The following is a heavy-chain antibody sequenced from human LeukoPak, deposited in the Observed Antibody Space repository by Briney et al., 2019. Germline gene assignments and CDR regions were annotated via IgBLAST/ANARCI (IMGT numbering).Heavy chain of an antibody. CDR3: ARDRAGQGPDSQYYYDSSGYLQYYFDY. CDR1: GFTSSSYA. CDR2: ISYDGSNK. J-gene: IGHJ4*02. D-gene: IGHD3-22*01. Sequence: QPGRSLRLSCAASGFTSSSYAMHWVRQAPGKGLEWVAVISYDGSNKYYADSVKGRFTISRDNSKNTLYLQMNSLRAEDTAVYYCARDRAGQGPDSQYYYDSSGYLQYYFDYWGQGTLVTVSS. V-gene: IGHV3-30-3*01.